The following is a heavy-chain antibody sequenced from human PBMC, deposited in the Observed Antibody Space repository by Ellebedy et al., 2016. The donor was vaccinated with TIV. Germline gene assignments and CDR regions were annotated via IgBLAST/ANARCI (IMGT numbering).Heavy chain of an antibody. D-gene: IGHD6-13*01. CDR3: AKDGIASTYDS. CDR1: GFTFSSFG. CDR2: LRYDGSTT. Sequence: GESLKISCAASGFTFSSFGMYWVRQAPGKGLEGLAFLRYDGSTTYYADSVKGRFTISRDNSKNKLFLQMNSLRPEDTALYYCAKDGIASTYDSWGQGTLVTVSS. J-gene: IGHJ4*02. V-gene: IGHV3-30*02.